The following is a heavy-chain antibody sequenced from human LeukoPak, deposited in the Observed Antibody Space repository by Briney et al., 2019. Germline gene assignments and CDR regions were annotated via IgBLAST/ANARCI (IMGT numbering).Heavy chain of an antibody. Sequence: SETLSLTCTVSGGSIGSYYWSWIRQPPGKGLEWIGYIYYSGSTNYNPSLKSRVTISVDTSKNQFSLKLSSVTAADTAVYYCARYIAARPFDYWGQGTLVTVSS. D-gene: IGHD6-6*01. J-gene: IGHJ4*02. CDR1: GGSIGSYY. CDR3: ARYIAARPFDY. V-gene: IGHV4-59*01. CDR2: IYYSGST.